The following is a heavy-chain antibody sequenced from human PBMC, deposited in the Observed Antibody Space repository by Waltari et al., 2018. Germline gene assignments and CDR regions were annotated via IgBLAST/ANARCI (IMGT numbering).Heavy chain of an antibody. V-gene: IGHV3-9*01. J-gene: IGHJ4*02. CDR3: AKASTGQYYYFDY. CDR2: ISWNSGSI. CDR1: GFTFADSA. Sequence: EVQLVESGGGLVQPGRSLRLSCAASGFTFADSAMHWVRQAPGKGLEWVSGISWNSGSIGYADSVKGRFTISRDNAKNSLYLQMNSLRAEDTALYYCAKASTGQYYYFDYWGQGTLVTVSS.